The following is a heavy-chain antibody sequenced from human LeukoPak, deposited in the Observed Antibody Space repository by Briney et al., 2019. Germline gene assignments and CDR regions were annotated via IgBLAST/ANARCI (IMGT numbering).Heavy chain of an antibody. V-gene: IGHV3-48*01. Sequence: GGSLRLSCAASGFTFSSYSMNWVRQAPGKGLEWVSYISSSSSTIYYADSVKGRFTISRDNSKSTLSLQMNSLRAEDTAVYYCARASWDYDDTGDHYYPVDYWGQGTLVTVSS. CDR2: ISSSSSTI. CDR3: ARASWDYDDTGDHYYPVDY. J-gene: IGHJ4*02. CDR1: GFTFSSYS. D-gene: IGHD3-22*01.